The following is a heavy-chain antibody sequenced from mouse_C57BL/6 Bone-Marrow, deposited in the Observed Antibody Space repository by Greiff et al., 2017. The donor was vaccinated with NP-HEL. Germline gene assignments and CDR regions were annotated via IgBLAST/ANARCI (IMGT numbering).Heavy chain of an antibody. CDR1: GYAFSSSW. D-gene: IGHD1-1*01. V-gene: IGHV1-82*01. CDR2: SYPGDEDT. J-gene: IGHJ1*03. Sequence: QVQLKESGPELLKPGASVKISCKASGYAFSSSWMNWVKPRPGEGLDWIGRSYPGDEDTNYNGKFKGKATLTADKSSSTAYMQLSSLTSEDAAVYFCARGYYYGSSYWYFDVWGTGTTVTVSS. CDR3: ARGYYYGSSYWYFDV.